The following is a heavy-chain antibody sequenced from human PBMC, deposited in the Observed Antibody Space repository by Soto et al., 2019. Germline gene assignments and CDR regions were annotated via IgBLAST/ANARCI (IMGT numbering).Heavy chain of an antibody. D-gene: IGHD3-9*01. CDR3: AKGGATYGLLTYDY. V-gene: IGHV3-23*01. Sequence: EVQLLESGGGLIQPGGSLRLSCAASGFTFGDYAMSWVRQAPGKGLEWVATMSGSATNTYYTDSVKGRFAISRDNSRDTLYLQMNSLTAEDTAVYYCAKGGATYGLLTYDYWGQGTLVTVSS. CDR1: GFTFGDYA. J-gene: IGHJ4*02. CDR2: MSGSATNT.